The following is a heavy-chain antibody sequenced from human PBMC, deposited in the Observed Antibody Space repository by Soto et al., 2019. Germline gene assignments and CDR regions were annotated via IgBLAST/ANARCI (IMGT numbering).Heavy chain of an antibody. CDR2: IIPILGIA. J-gene: IGHJ6*03. CDR1: GGTFSSYT. V-gene: IGHV1-69*02. Sequence: ASVKVSCKASGGTFSSYTISWVRRAPGQGLEWMGRIIPILGIANYAQKFQGRVTITADKSTSTAYMELSSLRSEDTTVYFCASGDTAMVTDYYYYMDVWGKGTTVTVSS. D-gene: IGHD5-18*01. CDR3: ASGDTAMVTDYYYYMDV.